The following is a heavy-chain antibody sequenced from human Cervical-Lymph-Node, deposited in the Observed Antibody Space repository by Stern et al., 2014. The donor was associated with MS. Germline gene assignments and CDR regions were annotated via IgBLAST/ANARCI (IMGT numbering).Heavy chain of an antibody. CDR1: GYTFTTYG. D-gene: IGHD2-8*01. CDR3: ARDKMHAFDY. CDR2: ISADSGNT. V-gene: IGHV1-18*01. Sequence: QVQLVASGTEVKKPGASVLVSCKASGYTFTTYGITWVRQAPGQGLEWMGWISADSGNTKYAQKFQDRVTMTRDTTTGTAYMEVRSLRSEDTAVYYCARDKMHAFDYWGQGTQVTVPS. J-gene: IGHJ4*02.